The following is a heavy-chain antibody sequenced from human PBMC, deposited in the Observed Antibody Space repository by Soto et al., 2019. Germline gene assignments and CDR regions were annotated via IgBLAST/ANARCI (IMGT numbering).Heavy chain of an antibody. D-gene: IGHD2-21*02. V-gene: IGHV1-18*01. CDR2: ISAYNGNT. CDR3: ARENAVVTPTGNWFDP. CDR1: GYTFTSYG. J-gene: IGHJ5*02. Sequence: ASVKVSCKASGYTFTSYGISWVRQGPGQGIEWMGWISAYNGNTNYAQKLQGRVTMTTDTSTSTAYMELRSLRSDDTAVYYCARENAVVTPTGNWFDPWGQGTLVTVSS.